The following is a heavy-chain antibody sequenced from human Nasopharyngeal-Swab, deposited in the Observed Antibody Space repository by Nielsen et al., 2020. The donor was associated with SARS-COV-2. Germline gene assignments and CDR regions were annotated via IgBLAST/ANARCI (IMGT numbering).Heavy chain of an antibody. J-gene: IGHJ5*02. CDR3: ARQPPYYYGSGSYMTWFDP. D-gene: IGHD3-10*01. V-gene: IGHV4-39*01. CDR1: GGSLSSSSYY. Sequence: SQTLSLTCTVSGGSLSSSSYYWGWIRQPPGKGLEWIGPTYYSRTTYYNPSLKSRVTISVDTSKNQFPLRLSSVTAADTAVYYCARQPPYYYGSGSYMTWFDPWGQATLVTVSS. CDR2: TYYSRTT.